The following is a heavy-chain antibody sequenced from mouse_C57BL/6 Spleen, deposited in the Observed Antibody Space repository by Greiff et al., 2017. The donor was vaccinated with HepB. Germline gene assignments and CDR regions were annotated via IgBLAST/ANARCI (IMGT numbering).Heavy chain of an antibody. Sequence: EVQLQQSGPELVKPGASVKISCKASGYSFTDYNMNWVKQSNGKSLEWIGVINPNYGTTSYNQKFKGKATLTVDPSSSTAYMQLNSLTSDDSAVYYCARTGVYGSSYDAWFAYWGQGALVTVSA. V-gene: IGHV1-39*01. CDR1: GYSFTDYN. D-gene: IGHD1-1*01. CDR3: ARTGVYGSSYDAWFAY. CDR2: INPNYGTT. J-gene: IGHJ3*01.